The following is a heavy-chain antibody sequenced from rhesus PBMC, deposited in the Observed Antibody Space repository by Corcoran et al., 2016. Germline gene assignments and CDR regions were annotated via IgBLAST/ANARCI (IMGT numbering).Heavy chain of an antibody. CDR1: RGSVSSSNW. CDR3: ARDQAAANFDY. CDR2: ISCSTSTT. V-gene: IGHV4-65*01. D-gene: IGHD2-33*01. Sequence: QVQLQESGPGLVKHSETLSLTCAVSRGSVSSSNWWSWIRQPPGKGLEWIGSISCSTSTTYYHPPLRRRVTISTDTSKHQFSLKLSSATAAATALYYSARDQAAANFDYWGQGVLVTVSS. J-gene: IGHJ4*01.